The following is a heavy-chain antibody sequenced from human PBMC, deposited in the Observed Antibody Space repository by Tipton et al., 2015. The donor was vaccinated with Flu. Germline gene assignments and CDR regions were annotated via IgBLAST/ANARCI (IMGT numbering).Heavy chain of an antibody. Sequence: QVQLVQSGAELKKPGASVKVSCKGSGYTFTAHYMHWVRQAPGQGLEWMGWISAYTDNRNYAQSFQGRVTMTTDTSTSTAFMELRSLTSDDTAVYYCARDMPQGVVIIPPAKRFDFWGQGTLVTVSS. V-gene: IGHV1-18*04. CDR2: ISAYTDNR. D-gene: IGHD3-3*01. J-gene: IGHJ4*02. CDR3: ARDMPQGVVIIPPAKRFDF. CDR1: GYTFTAHY.